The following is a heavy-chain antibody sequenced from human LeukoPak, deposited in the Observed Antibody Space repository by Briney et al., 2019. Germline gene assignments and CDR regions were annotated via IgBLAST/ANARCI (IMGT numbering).Heavy chain of an antibody. CDR3: ARDGSGSYYNPDQH. Sequence: GASVKVSCKASGYTFTGYYMHWVRQAPGQGLEWMGRINPNSGGTNYAQKFQGRVTMTRDTSISTAYMELSRLRSDDTAVYYCARDGSGSYYNPDQHWGQGTRVTVSS. J-gene: IGHJ1*01. V-gene: IGHV1-2*06. CDR2: INPNSGGT. D-gene: IGHD3-10*01. CDR1: GYTFTGYY.